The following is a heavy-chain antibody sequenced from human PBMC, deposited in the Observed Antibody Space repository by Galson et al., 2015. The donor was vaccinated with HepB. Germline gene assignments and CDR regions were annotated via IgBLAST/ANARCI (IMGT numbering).Heavy chain of an antibody. CDR2: IYYSGST. V-gene: IGHV4-30-4*07. J-gene: IGHJ4*02. Sequence: TLSLTCAVSGGSISSGGYSWSWIRQPPGKGLEWIGYIYYSGSTYYNPSLKSRVTISVDTSKNQFSLKLSSVTAADTAVYYCARVARYYGSGSYYNRPSYFDYWGQGTLATVSS. CDR3: ARVARYYGSGSYYNRPSYFDY. D-gene: IGHD3-10*01. CDR1: GGSISSGGYS.